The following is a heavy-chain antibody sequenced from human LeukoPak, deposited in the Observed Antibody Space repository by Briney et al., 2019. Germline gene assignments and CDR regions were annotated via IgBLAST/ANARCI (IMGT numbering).Heavy chain of an antibody. CDR1: GGSISSSSYY. V-gene: IGHV4-39*01. CDR2: VYYSGST. J-gene: IGHJ4*02. CDR3: ARAPGLHYADY. Sequence: SETLSLTCTVSGGSISSSSYYWGWIRQPPGKGLEWIGSVYYSGSTYYNPSLRGRVTISVDTSKNQFSLKLSSVTAADTAVYYCARAPGLHYADYWGQGTLVTVYS. D-gene: IGHD3-16*01.